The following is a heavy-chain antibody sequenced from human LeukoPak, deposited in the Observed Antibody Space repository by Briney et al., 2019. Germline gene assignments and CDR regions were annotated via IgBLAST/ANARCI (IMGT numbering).Heavy chain of an antibody. CDR3: ARSIDILTGYGMDV. CDR2: ISSSGNTI. J-gene: IGHJ6*04. D-gene: IGHD3-9*01. CDR1: GFTFTNYE. Sequence: GGSLRLSCAPSGFTFTNYEMNWVRQAPGKGLEWVSYISSSGNTICYADSVKGRFTISRDNAKNSLYLQMNSLRAEDTAVYYCARSIDILTGYGMDVWGKGTTVTVSS. V-gene: IGHV3-48*03.